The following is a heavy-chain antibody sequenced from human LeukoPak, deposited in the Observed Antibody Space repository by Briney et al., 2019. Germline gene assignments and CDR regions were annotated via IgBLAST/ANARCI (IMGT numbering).Heavy chain of an antibody. CDR2: INPNSGGT. CDR3: ARGMTGIVGATSIVGFDY. Sequence: ASVKVSCKASGYTFTDYYMHWVRQAPGQGLEWMGWINPNSGGTNYAQKFQGWVTMTRDTSISTAYMELSRLRSDDTAVYYCARGMTGIVGATSIVGFDYWGQGTLVTVSS. D-gene: IGHD1-26*01. CDR1: GYTFTDYY. V-gene: IGHV1-2*04. J-gene: IGHJ4*02.